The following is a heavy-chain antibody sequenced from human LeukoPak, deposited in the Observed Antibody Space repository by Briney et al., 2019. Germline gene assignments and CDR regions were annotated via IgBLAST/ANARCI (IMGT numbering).Heavy chain of an antibody. D-gene: IGHD6-19*01. V-gene: IGHV3-23*01. CDR2: ISGSGGST. J-gene: IGHJ4*02. Sequence: GGSLRLSCAASGFTFSSYGMSWVRQAPGKGLEWVSAISGSGGSTYYAGSVKGRFTISRDSSKNTLYLQMNSLRAEDTAVYYCARQIGGGWSFDYWGQGTLVTVSS. CDR1: GFTFSSYG. CDR3: ARQIGGGWSFDY.